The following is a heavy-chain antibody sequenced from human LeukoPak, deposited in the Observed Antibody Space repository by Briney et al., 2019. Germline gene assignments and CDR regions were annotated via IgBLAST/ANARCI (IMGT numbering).Heavy chain of an antibody. CDR3: ARDRRRYYYDSSGYYLYWYFDL. D-gene: IGHD3-22*01. J-gene: IGHJ2*01. V-gene: IGHV4-59*01. CDR2: IYYSGST. CDR1: GGSISSYY. Sequence: SETLSLTCTVSGGSISSYYWSWIRQPPGKGLEWIGYIYYSGSTNYNPSLKSRVTISVDTSKNQFSLKLSSVTAADTAVYYCARDRRRYYYDSSGYYLYWYFDLWGRGTLVTVSS.